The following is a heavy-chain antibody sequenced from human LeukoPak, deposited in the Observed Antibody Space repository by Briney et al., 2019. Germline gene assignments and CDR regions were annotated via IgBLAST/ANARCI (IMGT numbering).Heavy chain of an antibody. J-gene: IGHJ3*02. CDR1: GFTFSSYS. CDR2: ISSSSSYI. V-gene: IGHV3-21*01. CDR3: ARVSGYSYGFDAFDI. Sequence: GGSLRLSCAASGFTFSSYSMNWVRQAPGKGLEWVSSISSSSSYIYYADSVKGRFTISRDNAKNSLYLQMNSLRAEDTAVYYCARVSGYSYGFDAFDIWGQGTMVTVSS. D-gene: IGHD5-18*01.